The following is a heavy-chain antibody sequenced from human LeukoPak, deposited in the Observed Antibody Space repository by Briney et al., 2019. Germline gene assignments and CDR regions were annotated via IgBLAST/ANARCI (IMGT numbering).Heavy chain of an antibody. J-gene: IGHJ4*02. D-gene: IGHD4-23*01. CDR2: ISYDGSNK. CDR1: GFTFSSYG. CDR3: AKDADYGGNSIHDY. V-gene: IGHV3-30*18. Sequence: GGSLRLSCAASGFTFSSYGMHWVRQAPGKGLEWVAVISYDGSNKYYADSVKGRFTISRDNSKNTLYLQMNSLRAEDTAVYYCAKDADYGGNSIHDYWGQGTLVTVSS.